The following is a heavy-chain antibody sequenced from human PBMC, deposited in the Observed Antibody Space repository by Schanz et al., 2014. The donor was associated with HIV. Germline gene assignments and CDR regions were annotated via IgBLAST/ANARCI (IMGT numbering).Heavy chain of an antibody. J-gene: IGHJ4*02. Sequence: QVQLVQSGAEVKKPGSSVKVSCKASGGAFSSYAISWVRQAPGQGLEWMGWISAYDGNTNYAQKFQGRVTMTTDTSRYTAYMELRSLRSDDTAVYYCARGDPYYFDNWGQGILVSVSS. CDR1: GGAFSSYA. CDR2: ISAYDGNT. CDR3: ARGDPYYFDN. V-gene: IGHV1-18*01.